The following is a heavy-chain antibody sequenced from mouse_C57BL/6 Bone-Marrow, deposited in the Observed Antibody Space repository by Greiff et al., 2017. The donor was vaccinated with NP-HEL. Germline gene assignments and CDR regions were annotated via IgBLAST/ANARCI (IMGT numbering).Heavy chain of an antibody. CDR1: GFNITDYY. V-gene: IGHV14-2*01. CDR2: IDPEDGET. Sequence: VQLQQSGAELVKPGASVKLSCTASGFNITDYYMHWVKQRTEQGLEWIGRIDPEDGETKYAPKFQGKATLTADTSSNTAYLQLSSLTSEDTAVYYCARQRGTGTGYFDYWGQGTTLTVSS. D-gene: IGHD4-1*01. CDR3: ARQRGTGTGYFDY. J-gene: IGHJ2*01.